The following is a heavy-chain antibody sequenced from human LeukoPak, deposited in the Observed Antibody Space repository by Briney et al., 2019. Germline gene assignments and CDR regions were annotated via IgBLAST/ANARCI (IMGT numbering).Heavy chain of an antibody. Sequence: GGSLRLSCAASGFTFSDYEMNWVRQAPGKGLEWVSFITSSGTTMYYSDSVKGRFTISRDNAKNSLYLQMNSLRAEDTAVYYCARIPLVWSSPKGAFDIWGQGTMATVSS. CDR3: ARIPLVWSSPKGAFDI. D-gene: IGHD3-10*01. CDR1: GFTFSDYE. CDR2: ITSSGTTM. V-gene: IGHV3-48*03. J-gene: IGHJ3*02.